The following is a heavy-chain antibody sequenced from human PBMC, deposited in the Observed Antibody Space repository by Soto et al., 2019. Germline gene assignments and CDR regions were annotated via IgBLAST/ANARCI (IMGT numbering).Heavy chain of an antibody. J-gene: IGHJ6*02. CDR1: GFTFSDYY. CDR2: ISSSGSTI. V-gene: IGHV3-11*01. Sequence: QVPLVESGGGLVQPGGSLRLSCAASGFTFSDYYMSWIRQAPGKGLEWVSYISSSGSTIYYADSVKGRFTISRDNAKNSLYLQMNSLRAEDTAVYYCAREGPAAIRYYYYGMDVWGQGTTVTVSS. D-gene: IGHD2-2*01. CDR3: AREGPAAIRYYYYGMDV.